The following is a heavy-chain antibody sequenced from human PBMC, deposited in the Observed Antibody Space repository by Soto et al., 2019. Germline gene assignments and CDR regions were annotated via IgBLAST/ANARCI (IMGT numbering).Heavy chain of an antibody. D-gene: IGHD1-26*01. CDR2: IRSKANSYAT. Sequence: EVQLVESGGGLVQPGGSLKLSCAASGFTFSGSAMHWVRQASGKGLEWVGRIRSKANSYATAYAASVKGRFTISRDDSKNTAYLQMNSLKTEDTAVYYCTRSGTGGSYSDYWGQGTLVTVSS. CDR3: TRSGTGGSYSDY. CDR1: GFTFSGSA. V-gene: IGHV3-73*01. J-gene: IGHJ4*02.